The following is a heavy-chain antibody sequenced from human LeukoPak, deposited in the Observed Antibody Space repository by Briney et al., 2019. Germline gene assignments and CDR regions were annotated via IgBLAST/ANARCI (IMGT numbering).Heavy chain of an antibody. J-gene: IGHJ4*02. V-gene: IGHV3-30*18. Sequence: GGSLRLSCVASGFSFSYHGMNWVRLAPGKGLEWVAVISYDGSNKYYVDSVKGRFTISRDNSKNTLYLQMNSLRAEDTAVYYCAKGLSGSPPPYWGQGTLVTVSS. D-gene: IGHD3-10*01. CDR2: ISYDGSNK. CDR1: GFSFSYHG. CDR3: AKGLSGSPPPY.